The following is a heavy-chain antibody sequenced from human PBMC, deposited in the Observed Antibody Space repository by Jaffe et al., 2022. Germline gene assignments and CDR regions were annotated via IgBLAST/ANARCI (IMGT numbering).Heavy chain of an antibody. CDR1: GFTFSSYG. CDR2: IRYDGSNK. Sequence: QVQLVESGGGVVQPGGSLRLSCAASGFTFSSYGMHWVRQAPGKGLEWVAFIRYDGSNKYYADSVKGRFTISRDNSKNTLYLQMNSLRAEDTAVYYCAKDPKWGSGWSRMTVMWFDPWGQGTLVTVSS. V-gene: IGHV3-30*02. CDR3: AKDPKWGSGWSRMTVMWFDP. J-gene: IGHJ5*02. D-gene: IGHD6-19*01.